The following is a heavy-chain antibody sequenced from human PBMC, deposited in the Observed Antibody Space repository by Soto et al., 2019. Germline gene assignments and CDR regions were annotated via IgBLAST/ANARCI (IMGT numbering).Heavy chain of an antibody. CDR1: GFTVSRNNS. V-gene: IGHV3-21*01. Sequence: GGSRRLSCATSGFTVSRNNSMIAVPQAPEKGLEWVSSISSSSSNIYYADSVKGRFTISRDNAKNSLYLQMNSLRAEDTAVYYCASAQMVRGFQNSGMEVWGQGTTVTGSS. CDR2: ISSSSSNI. D-gene: IGHD3-10*01. J-gene: IGHJ6*02. CDR3: ASAQMVRGFQNSGMEV.